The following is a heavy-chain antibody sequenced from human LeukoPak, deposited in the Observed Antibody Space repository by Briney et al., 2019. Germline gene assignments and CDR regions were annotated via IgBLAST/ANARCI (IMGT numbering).Heavy chain of an antibody. D-gene: IGHD2-15*01. CDR2: VYHTGST. J-gene: IGHJ4*02. CDR3: ARDSGSRGYCSGGSCYSGV. CDR1: GGSISTYY. V-gene: IGHV4-59*12. Sequence: SETLSLTCTVSGGSISTYYWSWIRQPPGKGLEWIGYVYHTGSTNYNPSLKSRVTISVDTPKNQFSLKLSSVTAADTAVYYCARDSGSRGYCSGGSCYSGVWGQGTLVTVSS.